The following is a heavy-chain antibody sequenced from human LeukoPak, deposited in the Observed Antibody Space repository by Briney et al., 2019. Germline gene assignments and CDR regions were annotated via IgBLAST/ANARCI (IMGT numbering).Heavy chain of an antibody. D-gene: IGHD3-10*01. CDR3: ARDISRRGDDY. Sequence: GGSLRLSCAASGFTFSSYAMHWVRQAPGKGLEWVAVISYDGSNKYYADSVKGRFTISRDNSKNTLYLQMNSLRAEDTAVYYCARDISRRGDDYWGQGTLVTVSS. CDR2: ISYDGSNK. CDR1: GFTFSSYA. V-gene: IGHV3-30-3*01. J-gene: IGHJ4*02.